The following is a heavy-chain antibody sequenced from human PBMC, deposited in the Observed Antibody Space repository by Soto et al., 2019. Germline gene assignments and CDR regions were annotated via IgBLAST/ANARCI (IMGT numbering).Heavy chain of an antibody. J-gene: IGHJ4*02. CDR1: GFSFSDSA. CDR3: LRDIFGVVIFDS. V-gene: IGHV3-64D*06. CDR2: ISTNGRST. D-gene: IGHD3-3*01. Sequence: GGSLRLSCSASGFSFSDSAMHWVRQAPGKRLEYVSAISTNGRSTYYADPVKGRFTISRDNSKNTVHLQMSSLRAEDTAVYYCLRDIFGVVIFDSWGQGTPVTVSS.